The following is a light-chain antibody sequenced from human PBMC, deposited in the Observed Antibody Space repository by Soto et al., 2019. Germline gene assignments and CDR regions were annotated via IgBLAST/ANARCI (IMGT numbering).Light chain of an antibody. J-gene: IGKJ1*01. CDR1: QSVSSRY. Sequence: EIGLTQSPGTLSLSPGERATLSCRASQSVSSRYFAWYQQKPGQAPRLLIYGASSRATGIPDRFSGSGSGTDFTLTISRLEPEDFAVYYCQQYGSSPRTFGQGTKVETK. CDR3: QQYGSSPRT. CDR2: GAS. V-gene: IGKV3-20*01.